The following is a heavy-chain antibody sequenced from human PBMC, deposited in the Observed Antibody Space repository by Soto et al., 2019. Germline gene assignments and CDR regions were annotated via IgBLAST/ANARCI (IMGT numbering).Heavy chain of an antibody. D-gene: IGHD6-19*01. J-gene: IGHJ4*02. V-gene: IGHV4-4*02. Sequence: SETLSLTCAVSCGSISSSNWWSWVRQPPGKGLEWFGEIYHSGSTNYNPSLKSRVTISVDKSKNQFSLKLSSVTAADTAVYYCARATVAATGGFDYWGQGTLVTVSS. CDR1: CGSISSSNW. CDR2: IYHSGST. CDR3: ARATVAATGGFDY.